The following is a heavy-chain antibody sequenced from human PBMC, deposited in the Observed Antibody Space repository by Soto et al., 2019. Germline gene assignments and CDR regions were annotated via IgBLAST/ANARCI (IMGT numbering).Heavy chain of an antibody. D-gene: IGHD6-19*01. CDR1: GGSFRGYY. V-gene: IGHV4-34*01. CDR2: INHSGST. J-gene: IGHJ4*02. CDR3: ARTRRGWPFDY. Sequence: SETLSLTCAVYGGSFRGYYWSWIRQPPGEGLEWIGEINHSGSTNYNPSLKSRVTISVDTSKNQFSLKLSSVTAADTAVYYCARTRRGWPFDYWGQGTLVTVSS.